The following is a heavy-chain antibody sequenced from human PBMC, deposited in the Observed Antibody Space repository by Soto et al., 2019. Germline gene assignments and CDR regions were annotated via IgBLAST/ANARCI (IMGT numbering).Heavy chain of an antibody. CDR2: INYRGST. CDR3: VRGQPHRITIFEVVIRSYDYGMDV. J-gene: IGHJ6*02. D-gene: IGHD3-3*01. Sequence: PSETLSLTCAVYVGSFTGYYWTWIRQTPGKGLEWIGEINYRGSTYYNPSLESRITMAVDTSKNQFSLKLSYVTAADTAVYFCVRGQPHRITIFEVVIRSYDYGMDVWGQGTTVTVSS. V-gene: IGHV4-34*01. CDR1: VGSFTGYY.